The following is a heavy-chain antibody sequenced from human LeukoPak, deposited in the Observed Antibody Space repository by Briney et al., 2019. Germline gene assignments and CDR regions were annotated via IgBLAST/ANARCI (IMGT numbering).Heavy chain of an antibody. D-gene: IGHD5-18*01. CDR3: AKNSAYSYGYYFDY. J-gene: IGHJ4*02. V-gene: IGHV3-23*01. CDR1: GFTFNSYA. Sequence: GGSLRLSCAASGFTFNSYAMSWVRQAPGKGLEWVSAISGSGGSTYYADSVKGRFTISRDNSKNTLYLQMNSLRAEDTAVYYCAKNSAYSYGYYFDYWGQGTLVTVSS. CDR2: ISGSGGST.